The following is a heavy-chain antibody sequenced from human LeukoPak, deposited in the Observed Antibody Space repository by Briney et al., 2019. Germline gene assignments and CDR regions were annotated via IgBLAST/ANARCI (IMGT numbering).Heavy chain of an antibody. Sequence: GGSLRLSCAASGFTFSSYSMNWVRQAPGKGLEWVSSISSSSSYIYYADSVKGRFTISRDNAKNSLYLQMNSLRAEDTAVYYCARGRSITIFGGGAFDIWGQGTMVTVSS. CDR1: GFTFSSYS. V-gene: IGHV3-21*01. D-gene: IGHD3-3*01. J-gene: IGHJ3*02. CDR3: ARGRSITIFGGGAFDI. CDR2: ISSSSSYI.